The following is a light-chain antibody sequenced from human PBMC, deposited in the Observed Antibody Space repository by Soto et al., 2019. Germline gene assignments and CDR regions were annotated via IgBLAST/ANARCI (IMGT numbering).Light chain of an antibody. J-gene: IGLJ3*02. CDR3: CSYAGSYTWV. V-gene: IGLV2-11*01. Sequence: QSALTQPRSVSGSPGQSVTISCTGTSSDVGGYNYVSWYQQHPGKAPKLMIYDVSKRPSGVPDRCSGSKSGNTASLTISGLQAEDEADYDCCSYAGSYTWVFGGGTKLTVL. CDR2: DVS. CDR1: SSDVGGYNY.